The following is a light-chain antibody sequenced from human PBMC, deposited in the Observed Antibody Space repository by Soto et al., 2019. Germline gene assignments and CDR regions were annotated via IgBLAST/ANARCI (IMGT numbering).Light chain of an antibody. Sequence: DIQLTQSPSFLSASVGDRVTITCRASQGIISYLAWYQQKPGKAPKLLIYAASTLQSGVPSRFSGSGSGTEFTLTISSLQPEDFATYYCQQLNSYPSFGPGTKVDIK. CDR2: AAS. V-gene: IGKV1-9*01. CDR1: QGIISY. CDR3: QQLNSYPS. J-gene: IGKJ3*01.